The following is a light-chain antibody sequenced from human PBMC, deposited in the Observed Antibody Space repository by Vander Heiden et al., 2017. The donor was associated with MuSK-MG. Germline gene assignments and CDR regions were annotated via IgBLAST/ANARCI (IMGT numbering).Light chain of an antibody. J-gene: IGKJ1*01. CDR2: WAS. Sequence: DIVMTQSPDSLAVSLGERATINCKSSQSVLYSSNNKNYLAWYQQKPGQPPKLLIYWASTRESGVPDRFSGSGSGTDFTLTIISLQAEDVAVYYCQQDDSTPWTFGQGTKVEIK. V-gene: IGKV4-1*01. CDR1: QSVLYSSNNKNY. CDR3: QQDDSTPWT.